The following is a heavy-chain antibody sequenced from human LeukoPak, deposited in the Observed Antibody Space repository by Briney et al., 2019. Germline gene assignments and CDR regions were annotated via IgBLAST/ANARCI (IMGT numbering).Heavy chain of an antibody. J-gene: IGHJ4*02. V-gene: IGHV3-23*01. CDR1: GFTVXSYA. CDR2: ISGSGGST. Sequence: LSCXXAGFTVXSYAMSWGRPAPGKGLEWVSAISGSGGSTYYADSVKGRFTISRDNSKNTLYLQMNSLRAEDTAVYYCAKGTTMIVVAPVVYWGQGTLVTVSS. CDR3: AKGTTMIVVAPVVY. D-gene: IGHD3-22*01.